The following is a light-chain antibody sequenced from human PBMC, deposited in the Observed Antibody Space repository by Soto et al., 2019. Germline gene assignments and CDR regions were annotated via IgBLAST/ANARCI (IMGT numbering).Light chain of an antibody. CDR3: AAWDDSLNGPV. CDR1: SSNIGSNT. J-gene: IGLJ3*02. CDR2: TNN. Sequence: QSVLTQPPSASGTPGQRVTISCSGSSSNIGSNTVNWYQHLPGTAPKLLIHTNNQWPSGVPDRFSGSKSGTSASLAIGGLQSEDEADYYCAAWDDSLNGPVFGGGTKLTVL. V-gene: IGLV1-44*01.